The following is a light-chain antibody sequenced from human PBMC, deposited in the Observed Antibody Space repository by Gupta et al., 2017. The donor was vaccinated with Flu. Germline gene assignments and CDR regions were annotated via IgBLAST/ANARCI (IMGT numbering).Light chain of an antibody. CDR2: AIS. CDR1: QSLSSNY. V-gene: IGKV3-20*01. CDR3: QRYGSSPLT. J-gene: IGKJ4*01. Sequence: ELVLTQSPGTLSLSPGERATLSCSASQSLSSNYLAWYQQTPGQAPRLLIYAISSRATGIPDRFSGSGPGADFTLTISRLEPEDFAVYYCQRYGSSPLTFGGGTKVEIK.